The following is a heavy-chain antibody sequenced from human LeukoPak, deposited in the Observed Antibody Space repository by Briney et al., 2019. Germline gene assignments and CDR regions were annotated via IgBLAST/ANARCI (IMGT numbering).Heavy chain of an antibody. V-gene: IGHV1-18*04. D-gene: IGHD4-23*01. J-gene: IGHJ4*02. Sequence: ASVKVSCKASGYTFTSYYMHWVRQAPGQGLEWMGWISAYNGNTNYAQKLQDRVTMTTDTSTSTAYMELRSLRSDDTAVYYCAREYGGTDFDYWGQGTLVTVSS. CDR3: AREYGGTDFDY. CDR1: GYTFTSYY. CDR2: ISAYNGNT.